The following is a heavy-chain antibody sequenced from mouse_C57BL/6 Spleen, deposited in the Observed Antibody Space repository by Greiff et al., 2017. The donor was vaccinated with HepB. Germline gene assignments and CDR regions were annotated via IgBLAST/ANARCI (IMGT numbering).Heavy chain of an antibody. Sequence: ESGPGLVKPSQSLSLTCSVTGYSITSGYYWNWIRQFPGNKLEWMGYISYDGSNNYNPSLKNRISITRDTSKNQFFLKLKSVTTEDTATYYRARATTVPLDYWGQGTTLTVSS. CDR1: GYSITSGYY. CDR2: ISYDGSN. J-gene: IGHJ2*01. V-gene: IGHV3-6*01. CDR3: ARATTVPLDY. D-gene: IGHD1-1*01.